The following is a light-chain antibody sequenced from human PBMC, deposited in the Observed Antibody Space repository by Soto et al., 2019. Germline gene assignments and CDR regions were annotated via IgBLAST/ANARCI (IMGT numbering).Light chain of an antibody. CDR2: GAS. CDR3: EQYNNWPTVT. V-gene: IGKV3-15*01. Sequence: EIIMTQSPATLSVSPGERATLCFRAGQSVSSNVAWYQQKPCQAARLLIYGASTVGAGIPARFSGSVSGTQFTLTISRLQSEDFAVYSCEQYNNWPTVTFAQGTQVDIK. J-gene: IGKJ1*01. CDR1: QSVSSN.